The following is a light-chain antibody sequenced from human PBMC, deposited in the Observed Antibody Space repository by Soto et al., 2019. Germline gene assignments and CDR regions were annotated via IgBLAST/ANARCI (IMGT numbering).Light chain of an antibody. CDR1: SSDVGSYNL. CDR2: EGS. V-gene: IGLV2-23*03. J-gene: IGLJ1*01. CDR3: CSYAGSSTFEG. Sequence: QSVLTQPASVSGSPGQSITISCTGTSSDVGSYNLVSWYQQHPGKAPKLMIYEGSKRPSGVSNRFSGSKSGNTASLTISGLQAEDEADYYCCSYAGSSTFEGFGTGTKVTVL.